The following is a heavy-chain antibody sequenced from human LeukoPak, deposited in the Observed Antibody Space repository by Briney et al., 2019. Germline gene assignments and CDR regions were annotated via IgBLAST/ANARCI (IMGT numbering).Heavy chain of an antibody. V-gene: IGHV3-30-3*01. Sequence: GGSLRLSCAASGLTFSSYAMHWVRQAPGKGLEWVVVISYDGSNKYYADSVKGRFTISRDNSKNTLYLQMNSLRAEDTAVYYCARDVVLDVWGQGTTVTVSS. CDR1: GLTFSSYA. CDR2: ISYDGSNK. CDR3: ARDVVLDV. J-gene: IGHJ6*02. D-gene: IGHD3-22*01.